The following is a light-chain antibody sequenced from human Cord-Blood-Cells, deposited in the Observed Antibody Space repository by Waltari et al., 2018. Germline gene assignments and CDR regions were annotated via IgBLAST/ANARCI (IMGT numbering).Light chain of an antibody. CDR2: DAA. Sequence: DIPMTQSPSSLSASVGGRVTVTCQASQDISNYLNWYQQKPGKAPKLLIYDAANLETGVPSRSSGSGSGTDFTFTISSLQPEDIATYYCQQYDNLPPCTFGPGTKVDIK. J-gene: IGKJ3*01. CDR3: QQYDNLPPCT. V-gene: IGKV1-33*01. CDR1: QDISNY.